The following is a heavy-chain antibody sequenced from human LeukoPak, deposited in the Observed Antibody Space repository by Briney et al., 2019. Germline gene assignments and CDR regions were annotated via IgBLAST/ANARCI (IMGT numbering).Heavy chain of an antibody. Sequence: PGGSLRLSCAASGFTFSSYWMHWVRHAPGKGLVWVSRINSDGSSTSYADSVKGRFTISRDNAKNTLYLQMNSLRAEDTAVYYCARALRFLEGPMDVWGKGTTVTVSS. CDR2: INSDGSST. CDR3: ARALRFLEGPMDV. D-gene: IGHD3-3*01. J-gene: IGHJ6*03. CDR1: GFTFSSYW. V-gene: IGHV3-74*01.